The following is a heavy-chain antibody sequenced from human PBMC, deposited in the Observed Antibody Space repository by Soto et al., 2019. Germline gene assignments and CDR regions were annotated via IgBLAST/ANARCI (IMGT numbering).Heavy chain of an antibody. CDR2: ISAYNGNT. V-gene: IGHV1-18*01. J-gene: IGHJ4*02. Sequence: ASVKVSCKASGYTFTSYGISWVRQAPGQGLEWMGWISAYNGNTNYAQKLQGRVTMTTDTSTSTAYMELRSLRSDDTAVYYCAIDVLRFLEWPLDCWSQGALVTVSS. CDR3: AIDVLRFLEWPLDC. D-gene: IGHD3-3*01. CDR1: GYTFTSYG.